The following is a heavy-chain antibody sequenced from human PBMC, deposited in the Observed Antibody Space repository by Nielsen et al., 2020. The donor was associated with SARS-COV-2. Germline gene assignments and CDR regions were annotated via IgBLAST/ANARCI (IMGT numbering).Heavy chain of an antibody. CDR3: ARGSDEGLAL. CDR2: ISYNGRP. CDR1: GVSISTNY. Sequence: SETLSLTCIVSGVSISTNYWSWIRQSPGKGLEWIGYISYNGRPTYNPSLKSRVTISVDTSRNQFSLKLTSVTAADTAVYYCARGSDEGLALWGQGTLVTVSS. V-gene: IGHV4-59*01. D-gene: IGHD3-3*01. J-gene: IGHJ4*02.